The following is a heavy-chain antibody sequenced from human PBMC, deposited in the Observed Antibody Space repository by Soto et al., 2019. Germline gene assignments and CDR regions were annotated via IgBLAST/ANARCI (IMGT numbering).Heavy chain of an antibody. Sequence: ASVKVSCKASGYTFTSYGISWVRQAPGQGLEWMGWISAYNGNTNYAQKLQGRVTMTTDTSTSTAYMELRSLRSDDTAVYYCARDPKSRYCSSTSCYLNWFDPWGQGTLVTVSS. V-gene: IGHV1-18*01. D-gene: IGHD2-2*01. J-gene: IGHJ5*02. CDR3: ARDPKSRYCSSTSCYLNWFDP. CDR2: ISAYNGNT. CDR1: GYTFTSYG.